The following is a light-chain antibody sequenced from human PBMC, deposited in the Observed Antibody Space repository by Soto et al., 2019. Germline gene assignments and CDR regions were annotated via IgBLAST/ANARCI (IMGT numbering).Light chain of an antibody. CDR2: EAS. V-gene: IGKV3-11*01. CDR3: QQRRSWPPTFT. CDR1: QSVGSS. Sequence: EVVLTQSPATLSLSPGARATLSCRASQSVGSSFAWYQQTRGQAPRLLIYEASNRATGIPARFSGSRSGTDFTLTISSLEPEDFAVYYCQQRRSWPPTFTLGQGTKLEIK. J-gene: IGKJ2*01.